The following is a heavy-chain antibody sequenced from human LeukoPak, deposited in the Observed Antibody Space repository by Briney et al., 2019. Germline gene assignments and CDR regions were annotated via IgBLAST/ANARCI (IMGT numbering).Heavy chain of an antibody. V-gene: IGHV3-30-3*01. CDR2: ISYDGSNK. D-gene: IGHD6-19*01. J-gene: IGHJ4*02. Sequence: GGSLRLSCAASGFTFSSYAMHWVRQAPGKGLEWVAVISYDGSNKYYADSVKGRFTISRDNSKNTLYLQMNSLRAEDTAVYYCARESLIAVAGNYFDYWGQGTLVTVSS. CDR3: ARESLIAVAGNYFDY. CDR1: GFTFSSYA.